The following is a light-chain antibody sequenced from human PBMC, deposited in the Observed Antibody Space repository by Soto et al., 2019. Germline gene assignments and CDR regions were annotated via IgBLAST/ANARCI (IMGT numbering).Light chain of an antibody. Sequence: QSALTQPPSASGSPGQSVTISCTGTSSDVGGYNYVSWYQQRPGKVPKLMVYEVNKRPSGVPDRFSGSKSGNTASLTVAGLQAEDEAVYYCTSYAGGNNVFGTGTKLTVL. V-gene: IGLV2-8*01. CDR3: TSYAGGNNV. J-gene: IGLJ1*01. CDR2: EVN. CDR1: SSDVGGYNY.